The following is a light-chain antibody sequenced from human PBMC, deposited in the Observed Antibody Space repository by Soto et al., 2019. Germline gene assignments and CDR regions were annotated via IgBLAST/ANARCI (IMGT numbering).Light chain of an antibody. CDR2: EAS. V-gene: IGLV2-23*01. J-gene: IGLJ2*01. CDR1: SSDVGGYNY. CDR3: CSYAGSNTVV. Sequence: QSALTQPASVSGSPGQSITISCIGSSSDVGGYNYVSWYQHHPGRVPKPMIFEASKRPPGVSNRFSASTSGNTASLTISGLQAEDESDYYCCSYAGSNTVVFGGGTKLTVL.